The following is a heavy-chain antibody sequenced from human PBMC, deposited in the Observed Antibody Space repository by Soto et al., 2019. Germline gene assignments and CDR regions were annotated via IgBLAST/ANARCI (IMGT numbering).Heavy chain of an antibody. D-gene: IGHD1-1*01. CDR2: IAYDGRNK. Sequence: QVQLVESGGGVVQPGRSLRLSCAASGFTFSSYAMHWVSKAPGKGLDWVAVIAYDGRNKYYADSVNGRFTISRDNSKKTLYLQMNSLRIEDTAVYYCARELERVFDYWGQGTLVTVSS. CDR3: ARELERVFDY. V-gene: IGHV3-30*04. J-gene: IGHJ4*02. CDR1: GFTFSSYA.